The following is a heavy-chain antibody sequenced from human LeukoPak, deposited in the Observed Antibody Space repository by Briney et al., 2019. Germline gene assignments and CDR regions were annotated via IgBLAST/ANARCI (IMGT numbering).Heavy chain of an antibody. CDR1: GFKFDDYA. D-gene: IGHD7-27*01. Sequence: GTSLRLSCTVSGFKFDDYAMHWVRQVPGQGLEWLSAISWNSGDIGYAAAVKGRFTISRDNAKRSLYLQMNSLRLDDSALYYCARDRHKNWGLSDFDSWGQGTLVTVSS. CDR3: ARDRHKNWGLSDFDS. V-gene: IGHV3-9*01. J-gene: IGHJ4*02. CDR2: ISWNSGDI.